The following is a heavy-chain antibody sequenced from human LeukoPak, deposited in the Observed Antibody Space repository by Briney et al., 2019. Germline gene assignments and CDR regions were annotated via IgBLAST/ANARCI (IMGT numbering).Heavy chain of an antibody. Sequence: GESRKISSKGSGYSVTSYWIGGVRQRPGKGLEWMGIIYPGDSDTRYSPSFQGQVTISADKSISTAPLQSSSLHASDTALYYCALYPHYSASSGPGGWFDPWGQGTLVTVSS. V-gene: IGHV5-51*01. CDR3: ALYPHYSASSGPGGWFDP. D-gene: IGHD3-22*01. CDR1: GYSVTSYW. J-gene: IGHJ5*02. CDR2: IYPGDSDT.